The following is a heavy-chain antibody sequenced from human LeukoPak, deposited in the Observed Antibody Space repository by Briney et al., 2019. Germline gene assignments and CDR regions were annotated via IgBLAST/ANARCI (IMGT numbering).Heavy chain of an antibody. CDR1: GFNFSDYY. CDR3: ARDQSSAAAGTFDAFDI. CDR2: ISSSGSSL. D-gene: IGHD6-13*01. J-gene: IGHJ3*02. V-gene: IGHV3-11*01. Sequence: GGSLRLSCAASGFNFSDYYMSWIRQSPGKGLEWISYISSSGSSLYYVDSVRGRFTISRDNAKNSLYLQMNSLRAEDTAVYYCARDQSSAAAGTFDAFDIWGQGTMVTVSS.